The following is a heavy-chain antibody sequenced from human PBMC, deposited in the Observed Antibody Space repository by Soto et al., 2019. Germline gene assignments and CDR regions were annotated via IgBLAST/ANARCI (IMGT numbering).Heavy chain of an antibody. V-gene: IGHV4-4*02. CDR2: IYHSGST. D-gene: IGHD5-12*01. Sequence: PSETLSLTCAVSGGSISSSNWWSWVRQPPGKGLEWIGEIYHSGSTNYNPSLKSRVTISVDKSKNQFSLKLSSVTAADTAVYYCARMIVGYSGYDEGAYFDYWGQGTLVTVSS. J-gene: IGHJ4*02. CDR3: ARMIVGYSGYDEGAYFDY. CDR1: GGSISSSNW.